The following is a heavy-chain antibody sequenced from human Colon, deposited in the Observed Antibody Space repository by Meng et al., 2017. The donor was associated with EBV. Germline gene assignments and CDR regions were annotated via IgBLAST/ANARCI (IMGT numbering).Heavy chain of an antibody. J-gene: IGHJ2*01. CDR1: GGYFSDHY. V-gene: IGHV4-34*02. CDR3: SRGVDSYKLGNL. Sequence: QVQLQQWGAGLLKPSETLSLTCVVYGGYFSDHYCSWIRQSPGRGLEWIGEIHPSGSIFYNPSLQSRVTISVDTSKNQFSLNLNSVTAADTAVYFCSRGVDSYKLGNLWGRGTLVTVSS. D-gene: IGHD7-27*01. CDR2: IHPSGSI.